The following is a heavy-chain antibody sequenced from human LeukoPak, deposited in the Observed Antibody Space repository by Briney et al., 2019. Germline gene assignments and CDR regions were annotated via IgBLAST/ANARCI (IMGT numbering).Heavy chain of an antibody. J-gene: IGHJ4*02. CDR1: GFTFSSYE. V-gene: IGHV3-48*03. D-gene: IGHD3-22*01. CDR3: TGEYYDSSGYLVPRRSIDY. CDR2: ISSSGSTI. Sequence: GGSLRLSCAASGFTFSSYEMNWVRQAPGRGLEWFSYISSSGSTIYYADSVKGRFTISRDNAKNSLSLQMNSLRAEDTAVYYCTGEYYDSSGYLVPRRSIDYWGQGTLVTVSS.